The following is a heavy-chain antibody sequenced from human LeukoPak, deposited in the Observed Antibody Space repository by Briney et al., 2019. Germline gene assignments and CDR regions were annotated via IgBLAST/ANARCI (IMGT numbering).Heavy chain of an antibody. CDR1: GLTARNTY. D-gene: IGHD3-22*01. CDR2: NSCRSSCI. V-gene: IGHV3-21*01. J-gene: IGHJ4*02. CDR3: ARVGPYYYDSSLDY. Sequence: GGSLRLSCAASGLTARNTYMSWVRKAPGKGLNGVSCNSCRSSCIYYDESVKGRFTISIDNSKNSLYLKMNCLRAEDTAVYYCARVGPYYYDSSLDYWGQGTLVTVSS.